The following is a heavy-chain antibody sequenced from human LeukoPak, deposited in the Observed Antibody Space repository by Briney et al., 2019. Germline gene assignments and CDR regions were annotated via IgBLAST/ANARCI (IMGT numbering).Heavy chain of an antibody. J-gene: IGHJ4*02. CDR3: ARANPVYGDFDY. Sequence: GGSLRLSCALSGLTVNDNYMSWVRQAPGKGLEWVSLIFPDGQTYYADFVQGRFSISRDMSRNILFLDMSSLRAEDTAVFFCARANPVYGDFDYWGKGTLVTVSS. CDR2: IFPDGQT. V-gene: IGHV3-53*01. CDR1: GLTVNDNY. D-gene: IGHD4-17*01.